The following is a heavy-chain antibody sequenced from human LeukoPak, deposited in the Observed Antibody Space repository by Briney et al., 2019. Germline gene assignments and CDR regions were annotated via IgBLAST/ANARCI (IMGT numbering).Heavy chain of an antibody. J-gene: IGHJ2*01. V-gene: IGHV1-46*01. CDR3: AREGYCSGGRCYSGRNFDL. Sequence: ASVKVSCKASGYTFTTYYMHWVRQAPGQGVEWMGLISPSGGSTSYAQKFQGRVTITRDTSASTLYMELSSLRSEDTAVYYCAREGYCSGGRCYSGRNFDLWGRGTLVTVSS. CDR2: ISPSGGST. D-gene: IGHD2-15*01. CDR1: GYTFTTYY.